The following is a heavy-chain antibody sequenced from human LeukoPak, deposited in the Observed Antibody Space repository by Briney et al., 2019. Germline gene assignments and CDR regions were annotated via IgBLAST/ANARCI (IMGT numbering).Heavy chain of an antibody. CDR2: IYYSGST. V-gene: IGHV4-39*01. CDR1: GGSTSSSSYY. D-gene: IGHD5-12*01. CDR3: ARLKRGYSGFDY. J-gene: IGHJ4*02. Sequence: SETLSLTCTVSGGSTSSSSYYWGWIRQPPGKGLEWIGSIYYSGSTYYNPSLKSRVTISVDTSKNQFSLKLSSVTAADTAVYYCARLKRGYSGFDYWGQGTLVTVSS.